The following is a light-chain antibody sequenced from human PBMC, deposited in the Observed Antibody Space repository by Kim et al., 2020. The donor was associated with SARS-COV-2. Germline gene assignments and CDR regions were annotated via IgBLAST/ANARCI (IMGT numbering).Light chain of an antibody. CDR2: ETS. Sequence: SPEERATLSSRASRSVSSNLAWYQQKPGQTPRLLIYETSTRATGIPDRFSGSGSGTEFTLTISSLQSEDFAVYYCQHYNIWPITLGQGTRLEIK. CDR1: RSVSSN. J-gene: IGKJ5*01. CDR3: QHYNIWPIT. V-gene: IGKV3-15*01.